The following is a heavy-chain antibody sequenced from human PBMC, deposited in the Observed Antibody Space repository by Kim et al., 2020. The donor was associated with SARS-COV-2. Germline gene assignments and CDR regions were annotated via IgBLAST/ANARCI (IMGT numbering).Heavy chain of an antibody. CDR3: ARGDPRAVRGAPRWFDP. D-gene: IGHD3-10*02. CDR1: GGSFSGYY. CDR2: INHSGST. Sequence: SETLSLTCAVYGGSFSGYYWSWIRQPPGKGLEWIGEINHSGSTNYNPSLKSRVTISVDTSKNQFSLKLSSVTAADTAVYYCARGDPRAVRGAPRWFDPWGQGTLVTVSS. V-gene: IGHV4-34*01. J-gene: IGHJ5*02.